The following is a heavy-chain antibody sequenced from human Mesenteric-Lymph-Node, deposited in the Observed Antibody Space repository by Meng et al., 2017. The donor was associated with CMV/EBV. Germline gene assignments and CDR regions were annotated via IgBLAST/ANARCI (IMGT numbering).Heavy chain of an antibody. CDR2: IYYSGST. CDR1: GGSISSGDYY. V-gene: IGHV4-30-4*08. CDR3: VRGRYSNYNYYFDY. Sequence: SGGSISSGDYYWSWIRQPPGKGLEWIGYIYYSGSTYYNPSLKSRVTISVDTSKNQFSLKLSSVTAADTAVYYCVRGRYSNYNYYFDYWGQGTLVTVSS. J-gene: IGHJ4*02. D-gene: IGHD4-11*01.